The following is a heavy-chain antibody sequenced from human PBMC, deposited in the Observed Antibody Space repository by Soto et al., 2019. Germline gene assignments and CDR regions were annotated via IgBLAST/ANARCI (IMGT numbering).Heavy chain of an antibody. CDR1: GDRVSSNSAA. D-gene: IGHD3-3*02. CDR2: TYYRSKWYN. V-gene: IGHV6-1*01. Sequence: SQTLSLTCGISGDRVSSNSAAWNWIRQSPSRGLEWLGRTYYRSKWYNDYTVSVKSRITINPDTSKNQFSLQLNSVTPEDTAVYYCAKTDHFWTGSRGMDVWGKGSTVTVS. J-gene: IGHJ6*04. CDR3: AKTDHFWTGSRGMDV.